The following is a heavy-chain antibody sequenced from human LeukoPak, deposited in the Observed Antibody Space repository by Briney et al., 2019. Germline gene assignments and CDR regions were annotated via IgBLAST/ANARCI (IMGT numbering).Heavy chain of an antibody. CDR1: GFTFDDYA. CDR3: AREITYQHSSAYDY. V-gene: IGHV3-9*01. Sequence: GGSLRLSCAASGFTFDDYAMHWVRQAPGKGLEWVSGISWNSGSIGYADSVKGRFTISRDNAKNSLYLEMNSLRAEDTALYFCAREITYQHSSAYDYWGQGTRVTVSS. D-gene: IGHD3-22*01. J-gene: IGHJ4*02. CDR2: ISWNSGSI.